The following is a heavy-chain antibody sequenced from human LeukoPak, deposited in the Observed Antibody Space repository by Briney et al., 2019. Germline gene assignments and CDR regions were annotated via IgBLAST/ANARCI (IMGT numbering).Heavy chain of an antibody. Sequence: PGGSLRLSCAASGFTVSSNYMSWVRQAPGKGLEWVSVIYSGGSTYYADSVKGRFTISRDNSKNTLYLQMNSLRAEDTAVYYCARVGGSYYAYYYYGVDVWGQGTTVTVSS. D-gene: IGHD1-26*01. V-gene: IGHV3-66*02. J-gene: IGHJ6*02. CDR1: GFTVSSNY. CDR2: IYSGGST. CDR3: ARVGGSYYAYYYYGVDV.